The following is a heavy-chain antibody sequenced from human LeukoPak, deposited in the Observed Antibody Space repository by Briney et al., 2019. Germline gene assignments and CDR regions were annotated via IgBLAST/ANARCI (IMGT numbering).Heavy chain of an antibody. CDR3: ARDFGYYGSGSRGFVFDP. CDR2: IYTSGST. CDR1: GGSISSGSYY. Sequence: SETLSLTCTVSGGSISSGSYYWSWIWQPAGKGLEWIGRIYTSGSTNYNPSLKSRVTISVDTSKNQFSLKLSSVTAADTAVYYCARDFGYYGSGSRGFVFDPWGQGTLVTVSS. D-gene: IGHD3-10*01. V-gene: IGHV4-61*02. J-gene: IGHJ5*02.